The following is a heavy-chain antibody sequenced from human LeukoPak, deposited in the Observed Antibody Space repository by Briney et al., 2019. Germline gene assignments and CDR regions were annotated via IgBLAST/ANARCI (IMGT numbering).Heavy chain of an antibody. D-gene: IGHD3-22*01. V-gene: IGHV3-23*01. Sequence: GGSLRLSCAASGFTFSSYAMSWVRQAPGKGLEWVSAISGSGGSTYYADSVKGRFTISRDNSKNTLYLQMNSPRAVDTAVYYCAKDMYYDSSGPVFDYWGQGTLVTVSS. CDR1: GFTFSSYA. J-gene: IGHJ4*02. CDR3: AKDMYYDSSGPVFDY. CDR2: ISGSGGST.